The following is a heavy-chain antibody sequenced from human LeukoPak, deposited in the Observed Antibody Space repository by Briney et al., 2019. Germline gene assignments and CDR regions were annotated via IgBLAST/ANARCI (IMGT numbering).Heavy chain of an antibody. J-gene: IGHJ1*01. V-gene: IGHV3-66*02. CDR1: GFTVSSNY. D-gene: IGHD6-19*01. CDR3: ARVSLGSGWSVGYFQH. Sequence: GGSLRLSCAASGFTVSSNYMSWVRQAPGKGLEWVSVIYSGGSTYYADSVKGRFTISRDNSKNTLYLQMNSLRAEDTAVYYCARVSLGSGWSVGYFQHWGQGTLVTVSS. CDR2: IYSGGST.